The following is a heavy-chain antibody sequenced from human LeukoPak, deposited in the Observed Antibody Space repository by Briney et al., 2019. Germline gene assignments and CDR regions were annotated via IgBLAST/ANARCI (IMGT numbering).Heavy chain of an antibody. J-gene: IGHJ6*03. D-gene: IGHD2-2*02. CDR3: AVVPAAIGYYYMDV. V-gene: IGHV1-69*05. Sequence: ASVKVSCKASGGTFSSYAISWVRQAPGQGLEWMGRIIPIFGTANYAQKFQGRVTITTDESTSTAYMELSSLRSEDTAVYYCAVVPAAIGYYYMDVWGKGTTVTASS. CDR2: IIPIFGTA. CDR1: GGTFSSYA.